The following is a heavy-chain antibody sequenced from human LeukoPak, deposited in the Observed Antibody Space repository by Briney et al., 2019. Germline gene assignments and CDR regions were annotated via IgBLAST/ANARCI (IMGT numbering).Heavy chain of an antibody. CDR2: IYSDGSRT. Sequence: GGSLRLSCAASGFTFRKSGMNWVRQAPGKGLVWVSRIYSDGSRTNYADSVKGRFTISGDNAKNTQYLQMNSLRAEDTAVYYCARGGDSSSWYFDYWGQGTLVTVSS. D-gene: IGHD6-13*01. J-gene: IGHJ4*02. V-gene: IGHV3-74*01. CDR1: GFTFRKSG. CDR3: ARGGDSSSWYFDY.